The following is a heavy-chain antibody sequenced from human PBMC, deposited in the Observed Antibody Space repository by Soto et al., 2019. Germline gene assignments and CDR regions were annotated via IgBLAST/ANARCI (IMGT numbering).Heavy chain of an antibody. CDR3: AKAAVAGHYYYAMYV. CDR2: ISYDGNNK. CDR1: GFTFSSYG. Sequence: QVQLVESGGGVVQPGRSLRLSCAASGFTFSSYGMHWVRQAPGKGLEWVAVISYDGNNKWYADSVKGRVTISRDNSKNTLYLQMNGLRAEDTAVFYCAKAAVAGHYYYAMYVWGQGTTVTVSS. J-gene: IGHJ6*02. V-gene: IGHV3-30*18. D-gene: IGHD6-19*01.